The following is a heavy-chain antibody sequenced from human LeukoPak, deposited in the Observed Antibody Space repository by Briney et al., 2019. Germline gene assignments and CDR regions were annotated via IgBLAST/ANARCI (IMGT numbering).Heavy chain of an antibody. CDR1: GGSFSGYY. CDR3: ARRGYSYGKFDY. Sequence: SETLSLTCAVYGGSFSGYYWSWIRQPPGKGLEWIGEINHSGSTNYNPSLKSRVTISIDTSKNQFSLKLSSVTAADTAVYYCARRGYSYGKFDYWGQGTLVTVSS. D-gene: IGHD5-18*01. V-gene: IGHV4-34*01. CDR2: INHSGST. J-gene: IGHJ4*02.